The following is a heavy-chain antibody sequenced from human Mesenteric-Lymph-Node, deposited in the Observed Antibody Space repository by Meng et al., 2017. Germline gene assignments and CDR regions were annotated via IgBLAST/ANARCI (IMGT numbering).Heavy chain of an antibody. V-gene: IGHV3-21*01. CDR2: ISSSSSYI. CDR3: AREVFSSSSHDAFDI. D-gene: IGHD6-6*01. J-gene: IGHJ3*02. Sequence: GGSLRLSCAASGFTFSSYEMNWVRQAPGKGLEWVSSISSSSSYIYYADSVKGRFTISRDNAKNSLYLQMNSLRAEDTAVYYCAREVFSSSSHDAFDIWGQGTMVTVSS. CDR1: GFTFSSYE.